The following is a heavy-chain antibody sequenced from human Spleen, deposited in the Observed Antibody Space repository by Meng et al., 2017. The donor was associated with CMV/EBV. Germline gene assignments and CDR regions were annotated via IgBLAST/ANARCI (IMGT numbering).Heavy chain of an antibody. V-gene: IGHV3-9*01. CDR3: ETRDI. Sequence: SLKISCAASGFTFDDYAMHWVRQAPGKGLEWVSGISWNSGSIGYADSVKGRFTISRDNAKNSLYLQMHSLRVDDTAIYYCETRDIWGQGTLVTVSS. CDR2: ISWNSGSI. CDR1: GFTFDDYA. J-gene: IGHJ4*02.